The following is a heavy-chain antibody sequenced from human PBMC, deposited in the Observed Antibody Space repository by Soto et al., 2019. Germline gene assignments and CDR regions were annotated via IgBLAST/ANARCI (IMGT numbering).Heavy chain of an antibody. V-gene: IGHV1-18*04. CDR1: GYTFTSYG. CDR2: ISAYNGNT. CDR3: ARPTNYDILTGYDY. Sequence: ASVKVSCKASGYTFTSYGISWVRQAPGQGLEWMGWISAYNGNTNYAQKLQGRVTMTTDTSTSTAYMELRSLRSDDTAVYYCARPTNYDILTGYDYWGQGTLVTVSS. J-gene: IGHJ4*02. D-gene: IGHD3-9*01.